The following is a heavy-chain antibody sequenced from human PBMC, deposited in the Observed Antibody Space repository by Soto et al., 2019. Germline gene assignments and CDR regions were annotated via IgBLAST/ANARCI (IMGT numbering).Heavy chain of an antibody. CDR1: SGSISSSNW. CDR3: ARGYCSSTSCYVGSFDY. J-gene: IGHJ4*02. Sequence: SETLSLTCAVSSGSISSSNWWSWVRQPPGKGLEWIGEIYHSGSTNYNPSLKSRVTISVDTSKNKFSLKLSSVTAADTAVYYCARGYCSSTSCYVGSFDYWGQGTLVTVSS. D-gene: IGHD2-2*01. CDR2: IYHSGST. V-gene: IGHV4-4*02.